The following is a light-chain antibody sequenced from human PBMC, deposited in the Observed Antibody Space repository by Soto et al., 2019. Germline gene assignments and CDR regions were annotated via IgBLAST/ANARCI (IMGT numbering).Light chain of an antibody. CDR2: GAS. CDR3: QQYNNWPPWT. V-gene: IGKV3-15*01. J-gene: IGKJ1*01. CDR1: QSVSSSY. Sequence: EIVLTQSPGTLSLSPGERATLSCMAIQSVSSSYLAWYQQKPGQAPRLLIYGASTRATGIPARFSGSGSGTEFTLTISSLQSEDFAVYYCQQYNNWPPWTFGQGTKVDIK.